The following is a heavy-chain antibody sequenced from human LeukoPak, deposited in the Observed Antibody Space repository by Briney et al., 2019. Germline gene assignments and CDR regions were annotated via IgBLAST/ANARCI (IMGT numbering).Heavy chain of an antibody. Sequence: VASVKVSCKASGYTFTSYGINWVRQATGQGLEWMGWMNPNSGNTGYAQKFQGRVTMTRNTSISTAYMELSSLRSEDTAVYYCARAPLGRTYYDFWSGWSYGMDVWGQGTTVTVSS. CDR2: MNPNSGNT. CDR3: ARAPLGRTYYDFWSGWSYGMDV. V-gene: IGHV1-8*02. J-gene: IGHJ6*02. D-gene: IGHD3-3*01. CDR1: GYTFTSYG.